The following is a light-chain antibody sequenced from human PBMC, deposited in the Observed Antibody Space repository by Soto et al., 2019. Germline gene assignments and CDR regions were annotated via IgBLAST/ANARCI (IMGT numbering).Light chain of an antibody. CDR3: SSYTSSSTSGV. Sequence: QSVLTQPASVSGSPGQSITISCTGTSSDVGGYNYVSWYQQHPGKAPKLMIYEVSNRPSGVSNRFSGSKSGNTASLTISGLQAEDEAEYYCSSYTSSSTSGVFGGGTKLTVL. V-gene: IGLV2-14*01. J-gene: IGLJ2*01. CDR2: EVS. CDR1: SSDVGGYNY.